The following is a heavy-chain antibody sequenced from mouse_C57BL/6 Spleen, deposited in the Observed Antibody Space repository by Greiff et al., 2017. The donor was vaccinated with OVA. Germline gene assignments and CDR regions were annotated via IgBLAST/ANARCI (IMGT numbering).Heavy chain of an antibody. CDR1: GFTFSDYG. V-gene: IGHV5-17*01. D-gene: IGHD1-1*01. CDR3: ARVTTVVATDAMDY. J-gene: IGHJ4*01. Sequence: EVQLQQSGGGLVKPGGSLKLSCAASGFTFSDYGMHWVRQAPEKGLEWVAYISSGSSTIYYADTVKGRFTISRDNAKNTLFLQMTSLRSEDTAMYYCARVTTVVATDAMDYWGQGTSVTVSS. CDR2: ISSGSSTI.